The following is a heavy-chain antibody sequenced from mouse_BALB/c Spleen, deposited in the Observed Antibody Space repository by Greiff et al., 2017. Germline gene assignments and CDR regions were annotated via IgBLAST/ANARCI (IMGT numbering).Heavy chain of an antibody. CDR2: ISDGGSYT. CDR3: ASDRALYYRYEGGSAWFAY. D-gene: IGHD2-14*01. V-gene: IGHV5-4*02. Sequence: EVQLQESGGGLVKPGGSLKLSCAASGFTFSDYYMYWVRQTPEKRLEWVATISDGGSYTYYPDSVKGRFTISRDNTKNNLYLQMSSLKSEDTAMYYCASDRALYYRYEGGSAWFAYWGQGTLVTVSA. J-gene: IGHJ3*01. CDR1: GFTFSDYY.